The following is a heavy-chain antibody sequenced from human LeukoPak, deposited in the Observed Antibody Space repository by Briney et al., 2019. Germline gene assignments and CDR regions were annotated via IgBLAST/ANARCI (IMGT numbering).Heavy chain of an antibody. CDR1: GGSISSGGYS. Sequence: PSETLSLTCAVSGGSISSGGYSWNWIRQPPGKGLEWIGYIYYSGSTNYNPSLKSRVTISVDTSKNQFSLKLSSVTAADTAVYYCAREWGGHSGYDYFDYWGQGTLVTVSS. V-gene: IGHV4-61*08. D-gene: IGHD5-12*01. CDR2: IYYSGST. J-gene: IGHJ4*02. CDR3: AREWGGHSGYDYFDY.